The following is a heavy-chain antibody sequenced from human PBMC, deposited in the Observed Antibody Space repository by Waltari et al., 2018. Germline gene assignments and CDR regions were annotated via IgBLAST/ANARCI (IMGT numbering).Heavy chain of an antibody. CDR3: ASTVGPIVGATGVDY. Sequence: QVQLVQSGAEVKKPGSSVKVSCKASGGTFSSYAISWVRQAPGQGLEWMGGILPIVGTANYAQKFQGRVTITADESTSTAYMELSSLRSEDTAVYYCASTVGPIVGATGVDYWGQGTLVTVSS. CDR2: ILPIVGTA. J-gene: IGHJ4*02. CDR1: GGTFSSYA. V-gene: IGHV1-69*01. D-gene: IGHD1-26*01.